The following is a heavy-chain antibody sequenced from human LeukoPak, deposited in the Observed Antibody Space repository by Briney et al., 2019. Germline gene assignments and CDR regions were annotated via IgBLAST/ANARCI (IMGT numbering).Heavy chain of an antibody. CDR3: ARGRGHRGVIISFDY. CDR1: GGSISRSSSYH. Sequence: SETLSLTCTVSGGSISRSSSYHWAWIRQSPGKGLDWIGNIYYSGNTYYNPSLKSRVTISVDTSKNQFSLKLSSVTAADTAVYYCARGRGHRGVIISFDYWGQGTLVTVSS. J-gene: IGHJ4*02. V-gene: IGHV4-39*07. CDR2: IYYSGNT. D-gene: IGHD3-10*01.